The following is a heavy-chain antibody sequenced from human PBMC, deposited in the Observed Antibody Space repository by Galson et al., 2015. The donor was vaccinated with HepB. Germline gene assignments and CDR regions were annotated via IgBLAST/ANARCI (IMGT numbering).Heavy chain of an antibody. Sequence: SLRLSCAASGFTFSSYWMSWVRQAPGKGLEWVANIKQDGSEKYYVDSVKGRFTISRDNAKNSPYLQMNSLRAEDTAVYYCAREISSWLGGQPYYFDYWGQGTLVTVSS. CDR2: IKQDGSEK. CDR1: GFTFSSYW. V-gene: IGHV3-7*03. CDR3: AREISSWLGGQPYYFDY. J-gene: IGHJ4*02. D-gene: IGHD6-19*01.